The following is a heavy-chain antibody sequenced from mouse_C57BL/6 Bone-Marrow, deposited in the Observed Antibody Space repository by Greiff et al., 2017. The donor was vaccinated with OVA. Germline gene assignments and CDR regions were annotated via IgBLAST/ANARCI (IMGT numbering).Heavy chain of an antibody. CDR1: GFTFSSYA. V-gene: IGHV5-4*01. CDR2: ISDGGSYT. CDR3: ARETGAD. J-gene: IGHJ3*01. Sequence: DVQLVESGGGLVKPGGSLKLSCAASGFTFSSYAMSWVRQTPEKRLEWVATISDGGSYTYYPDNVKGRFTLSRDNAKNNLYLQMSHLKAEDTAMYYCARETGADWGQGTLVTVSA.